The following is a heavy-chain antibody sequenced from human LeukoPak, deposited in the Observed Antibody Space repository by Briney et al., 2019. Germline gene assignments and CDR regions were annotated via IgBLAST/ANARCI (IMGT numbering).Heavy chain of an antibody. CDR2: ISSSSSYI. J-gene: IGHJ4*02. V-gene: IGHV3-21*01. D-gene: IGHD6-13*01. CDR3: ARGPIAAAGTVDY. Sequence: PGGSLRLSCAASGFTFSSYAMNWVRQAPGKGLEWVSSISSSSSYIYYADSVKGRFTISRDNAKNSLYLQMNSLRAEDTAVYYCARGPIAAAGTVDYWGQGTLVTVSS. CDR1: GFTFSSYA.